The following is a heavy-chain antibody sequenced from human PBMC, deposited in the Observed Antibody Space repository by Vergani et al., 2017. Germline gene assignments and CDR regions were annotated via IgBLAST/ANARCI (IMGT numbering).Heavy chain of an antibody. CDR3: ARQFWGGGGYRFDQ. V-gene: IGHV4-39*01. J-gene: IGHJ4*02. D-gene: IGHD5-18*01. CDR2: VFYGGRT. Sequence: QMQLQESGPGLVKPSETLSLSCTVSGDSISTSSYAWGWIRQPPGKTLEWIGTVFYGGRTSYNPSLKSRVTLSLDTSKKQISLHLTSVTAADTAVYYWARQFWGGGGYRFDQWGQGTLVTVSS. CDR1: GDSISTSSYA.